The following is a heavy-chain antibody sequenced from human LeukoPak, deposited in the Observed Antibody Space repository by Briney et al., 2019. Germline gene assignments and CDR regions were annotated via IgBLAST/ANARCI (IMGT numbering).Heavy chain of an antibody. D-gene: IGHD3-10*01. CDR3: ATGSRSVLPWFGEFDY. V-gene: IGHV1-69*13. J-gene: IGHJ4*02. CDR1: GGTFSSYA. CDR2: IIPIFGTA. Sequence: GASVKVSCKASGGTFSSYAISWVRQAPGQGLEWMGGIIPIFGTANYAQKFQGRVTITADESTSTAYMELSSLRSEDTAVYYCATGSRSVLPWFGEFDYWGQGTLVTVSS.